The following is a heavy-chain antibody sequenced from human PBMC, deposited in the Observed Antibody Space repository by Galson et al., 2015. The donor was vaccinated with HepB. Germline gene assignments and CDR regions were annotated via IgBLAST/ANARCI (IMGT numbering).Heavy chain of an antibody. J-gene: IGHJ5*01. CDR3: ARAVVPAAPSDS. CDR2: INPNSGHT. V-gene: IGHV1-2*02. Sequence: SVKVSCKASPYTFTKYYIHWVRQAPGQGLQWVGWINPNSGHTNYAPNLQDRVTMSRDTSINTVYMDLSSLRSDDSAIYFCARAVVPAAPSDSWGQGTLVTVPS. CDR1: PYTFTKYY. D-gene: IGHD2-2*01.